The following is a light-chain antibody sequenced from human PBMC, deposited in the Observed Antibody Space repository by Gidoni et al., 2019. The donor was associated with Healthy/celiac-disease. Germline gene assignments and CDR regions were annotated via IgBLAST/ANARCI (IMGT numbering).Light chain of an antibody. V-gene: IGKV1-8*01. CDR1: QGISSY. CDR2: AAS. CDR3: QQYYSYPRT. Sequence: HFKSSFSASTGDRVTITCRASQGISSYLAWYQQKPWKAPKLLIYAASTLQSGVPSRFSGSGSGTDFTLTISCLQSEDFATYYCQQYYSYPRTFGQGTKVEIK. J-gene: IGKJ1*01.